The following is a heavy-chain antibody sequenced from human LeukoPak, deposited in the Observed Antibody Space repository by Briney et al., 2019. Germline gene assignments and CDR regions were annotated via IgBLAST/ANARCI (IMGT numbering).Heavy chain of an antibody. Sequence: ASVKVSCKASGGTFSSYAISWVRQAPGQGLEWMGRIIPILGIANYAQKFQGRVTITADKSTSTAYMELSSLRSDDTAVYYCARDGGRGTFDYWGQGTLVTVSS. CDR3: ARDGGRGTFDY. CDR2: IIPILGIA. V-gene: IGHV1-69*04. CDR1: GGTFSSYA. D-gene: IGHD2-15*01. J-gene: IGHJ4*02.